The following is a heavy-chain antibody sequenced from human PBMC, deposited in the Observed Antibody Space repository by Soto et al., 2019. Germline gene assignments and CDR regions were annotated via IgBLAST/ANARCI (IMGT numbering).Heavy chain of an antibody. CDR2: IIPIFGIA. Sequence: QVQLVQSGAEVKKPGSSVKVSCKASGGTFSRYSITWVRQAPGHGLEWIGRIIPIFGIASYAQKFQGRVTITADESTRTACMELSRLRSDDTAVYYCAREDRDRETGLVPAAIDGMDVWGQGTTVTVSS. D-gene: IGHD2-2*01. J-gene: IGHJ6*02. V-gene: IGHV1-69*08. CDR1: GGTFSRYS. CDR3: AREDRDRETGLVPAAIDGMDV.